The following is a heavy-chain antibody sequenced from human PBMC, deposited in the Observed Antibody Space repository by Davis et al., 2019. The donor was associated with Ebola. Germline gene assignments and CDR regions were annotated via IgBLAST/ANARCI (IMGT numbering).Heavy chain of an antibody. D-gene: IGHD3-22*01. J-gene: IGHJ4*02. V-gene: IGHV5-51*01. CDR2: IYPGDSDT. CDR3: AKQESLYGSSDY. Sequence: KVSCKGSGYTFTSYWIGWVRQMPGKGLECMGIIYPGDSDTRYSPSFEGQVTISVDRSISTAYLQWSSLKASDSAMYYCAKQESLYGSSDYWGQGTLVTVSS. CDR1: GYTFTSYW.